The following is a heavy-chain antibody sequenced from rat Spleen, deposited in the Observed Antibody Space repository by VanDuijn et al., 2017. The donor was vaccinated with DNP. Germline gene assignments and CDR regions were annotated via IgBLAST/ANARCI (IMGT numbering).Heavy chain of an antibody. CDR1: GFSLATYN. D-gene: IGHD4-1*01. V-gene: IGHV2-41*01. CDR3: ARYTGTPFDY. CDR2: IWNTGGT. J-gene: IGHJ2*01. Sequence: QVQLKESGPGLVQPSQTLSLTCTVSGFSLATYNVHWVRQPPGKGLEWMGVIWNTGGTRYNSALKSRLSISKDTSKSQVFLKMDSLQPEDTGTYYCARYTGTPFDYWGQGVMVTVSS.